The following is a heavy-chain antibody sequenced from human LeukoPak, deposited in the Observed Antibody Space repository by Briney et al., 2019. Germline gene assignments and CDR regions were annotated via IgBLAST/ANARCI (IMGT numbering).Heavy chain of an antibody. Sequence: PSETLSLTCTVSGGSISSSSHYWGWLRQPPGKGLEWIGSIYYSGTTAYNPSLKSRVTISVDTSKNQFSLKLSPVTAADTAVYYCVRWQSGSMFHPPWGQGTLVTVSS. CDR2: IYYSGTT. V-gene: IGHV4-39*01. D-gene: IGHD3-10*02. CDR3: VRWQSGSMFHPP. J-gene: IGHJ5*02. CDR1: GGSISSSSHY.